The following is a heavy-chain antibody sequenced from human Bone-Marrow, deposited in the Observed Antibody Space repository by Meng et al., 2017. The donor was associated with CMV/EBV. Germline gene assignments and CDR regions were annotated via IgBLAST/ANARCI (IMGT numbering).Heavy chain of an antibody. Sequence: GESLKISWAASGFNFSSYGMHWVRQAPGKGLGWVAFIRYDGSNKYYADYVKGRFTISRDNSKNTLYLQKNSLRAEDTAVYYCAKTRIAGRLLHYWGQGTLVTVSS. CDR2: IRYDGSNK. CDR3: AKTRIAGRLLHY. CDR1: GFNFSSYG. D-gene: IGHD6-6*01. J-gene: IGHJ4*02. V-gene: IGHV3-30*02.